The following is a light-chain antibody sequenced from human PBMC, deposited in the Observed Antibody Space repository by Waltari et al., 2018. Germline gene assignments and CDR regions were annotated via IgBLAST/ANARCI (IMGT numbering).Light chain of an antibody. V-gene: IGKV1-5*03. J-gene: IGKJ1*01. CDR1: QSISSW. Sequence: DIQMTQPPSTLSASVEARVTITCRARQSISSWLAWYQQKPGKAPKHLISKASSLESGVPSRFSGSGSGTEFTLTINSLQPDDLANYYCQQYNNFPWTFGQGTKVEIK. CDR3: QQYNNFPWT. CDR2: KAS.